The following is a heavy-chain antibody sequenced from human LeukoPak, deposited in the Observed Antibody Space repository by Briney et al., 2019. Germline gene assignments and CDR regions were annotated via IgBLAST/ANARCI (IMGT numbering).Heavy chain of an antibody. J-gene: IGHJ5*02. CDR2: INPNSGAT. CDR3: ARAHLIAAAGYNWFDP. Sequence: ASVKVSCKASGYTFTAFYMHWVRPAPGQGLEWMGWINPNSGATNYAQKFQGRVTMTRDTSISTAYMELSRLRSDDTAVYYCARAHLIAAAGYNWFDPWGQGTLVTVSS. CDR1: GYTFTAFY. V-gene: IGHV1-2*02. D-gene: IGHD6-13*01.